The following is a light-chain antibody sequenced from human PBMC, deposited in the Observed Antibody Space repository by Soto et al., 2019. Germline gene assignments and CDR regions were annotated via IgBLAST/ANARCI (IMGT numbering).Light chain of an antibody. CDR1: SSNIGSNY. CDR2: RNN. V-gene: IGLV1-47*01. Sequence: QSVLTQPPSASGTPGQRVTISCSGSSSNIGSNYVYWYQQLRGTAPKLLIYRNNQPPSGVPDRFAGSNSGTSASLAISGLRSEDEANYYCAAWDDSLSGVVFGGGTKLTVL. CDR3: AAWDDSLSGVV. J-gene: IGLJ3*02.